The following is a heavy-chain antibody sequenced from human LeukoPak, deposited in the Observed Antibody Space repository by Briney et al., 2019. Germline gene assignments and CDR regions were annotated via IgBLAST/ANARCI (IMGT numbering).Heavy chain of an antibody. J-gene: IGHJ3*02. CDR3: ARDRSWLWFGESGTDAFDI. CDR2: INPNSGGT. Sequence: GASVKVSCKASGYTFTGYYMHWVRQAPGQGLEWMGWINPNSGGTNYAQKFQGRVTMTRDTSISTAYMELSRLRSDDTAVYYCARDRSWLWFGESGTDAFDIWGQGTMVTVSS. V-gene: IGHV1-2*02. D-gene: IGHD3-10*01. CDR1: GYTFTGYY.